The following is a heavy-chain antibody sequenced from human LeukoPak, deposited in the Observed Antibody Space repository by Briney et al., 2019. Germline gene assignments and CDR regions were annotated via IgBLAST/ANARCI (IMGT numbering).Heavy chain of an antibody. V-gene: IGHV3-7*05. Sequence: GGSLRLSCAASGFTFSNQWMSWVRQAPGKGLEWVATIKEDGRATYYLDSVKGRFTISRDNAKSSLFLQMNSLRAEDTAVYYCARDDRYSSSDYPAPDYWGQGTLVTVSS. D-gene: IGHD3-22*01. CDR2: IKEDGRAT. CDR3: ARDDRYSSSDYPAPDY. J-gene: IGHJ4*02. CDR1: GFTFSNQW.